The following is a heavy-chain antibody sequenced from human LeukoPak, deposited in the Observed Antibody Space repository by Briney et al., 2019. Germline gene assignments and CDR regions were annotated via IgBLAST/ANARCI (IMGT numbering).Heavy chain of an antibody. CDR1: GFTFSGSA. D-gene: IGHD3-10*01. Sequence: PGGSLRLSCAASGFTFSGSAMHWVRQASGKGLEWVGRIRSKANSYATAYAASVKGRFTISRDDSKNTAYLQMNSLKTEDTAVYYYTRSAELLWFGGYLSNWGQGTLVTVSS. CDR3: TRSAELLWFGGYLSN. CDR2: IRSKANSYAT. V-gene: IGHV3-73*01. J-gene: IGHJ4*02.